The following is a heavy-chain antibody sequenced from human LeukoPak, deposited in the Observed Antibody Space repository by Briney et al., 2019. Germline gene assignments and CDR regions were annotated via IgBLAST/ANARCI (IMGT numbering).Heavy chain of an antibody. V-gene: IGHV4-61*02. CDR3: ARVYGSGYDFRGAFDI. Sequence: PSETLSLTCTVSGGSISSGSYFWSWIRQPAGKGLEWIGRIYTSGSTNSNPSLKSRVTISVDTPKNQFSLKLSSVTAADTAVYYCARVYGSGYDFRGAFDIWGQGTMVTVSS. J-gene: IGHJ3*02. CDR1: GGSISSGSYF. CDR2: IYTSGST. D-gene: IGHD5-12*01.